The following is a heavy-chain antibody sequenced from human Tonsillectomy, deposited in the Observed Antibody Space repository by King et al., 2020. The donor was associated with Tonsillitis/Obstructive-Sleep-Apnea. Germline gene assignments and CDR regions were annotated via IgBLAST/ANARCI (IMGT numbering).Heavy chain of an antibody. Sequence: QLVQSGGGVVRPXGSLXLXXXXSGFTXDXYGXXXVXXXPXKGXEXGXXXXXXGXXXGXXDSVXXRFTISRDXAKNSLYLQMXXXRAEDTALYYCARDGEVGATTDSDYWGQGTLVTVSS. CDR1: GFTXDXYG. CDR2: XXXXGXXX. D-gene: IGHD1-26*01. V-gene: IGHV3-20*03. CDR3: ARDGEVGATTDSDY. J-gene: IGHJ4*02.